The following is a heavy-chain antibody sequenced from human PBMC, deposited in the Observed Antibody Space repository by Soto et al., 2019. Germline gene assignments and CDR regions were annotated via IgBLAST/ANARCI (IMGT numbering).Heavy chain of an antibody. CDR3: ARSYGIAVAGSWFDP. D-gene: IGHD6-13*01. CDR2: IWYDGSNK. Sequence: QVQREESGGGVVQPGRSLRLSCAASGFTVSSYGMHWVRQAPGKGLEWVAVIWYDGSNKYYADSVKGRFTISRDNSKNTLYLQMNSLRAEDTAVYYCARSYGIAVAGSWFDPWGQGTLVTVSS. V-gene: IGHV3-33*01. CDR1: GFTVSSYG. J-gene: IGHJ5*02.